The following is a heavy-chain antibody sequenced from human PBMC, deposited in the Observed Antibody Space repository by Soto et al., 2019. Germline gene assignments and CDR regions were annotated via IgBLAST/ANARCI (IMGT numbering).Heavy chain of an antibody. V-gene: IGHV4-39*01. Sequence: ETLSLTCTVSCGYIGGSNYFWGWIRQSPGTGLEWLGTIYSSGSTYYSPSLKSRITMSLDTSKNQFSLNLGSVNAADTAVYYCTRRRFGVRAATTMDVWGPGNTVTVSS. D-gene: IGHD1-26*01. CDR2: IYSSGST. CDR1: CGYIGGSNYF. CDR3: TRRRFGVRAATTMDV. J-gene: IGHJ6*02.